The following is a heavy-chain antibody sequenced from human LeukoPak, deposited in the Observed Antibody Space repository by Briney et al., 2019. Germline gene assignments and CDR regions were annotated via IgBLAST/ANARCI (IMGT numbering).Heavy chain of an antibody. D-gene: IGHD4-17*01. CDR1: GGSISSSSYY. CDR3: AKFSSDGDYVKFIYFDY. J-gene: IGHJ4*02. CDR2: IYYSGSS. V-gene: IGHV4-39*07. Sequence: PSETLSLTCTVSGGSISSSSYYWGWIRQPPGKGLEWIGSIYYSGSSYYNPSLKSRVTISVDTSKNQFSLKLSSVTAADTAVYYCAKFSSDGDYVKFIYFDYWGQGTLVTVSS.